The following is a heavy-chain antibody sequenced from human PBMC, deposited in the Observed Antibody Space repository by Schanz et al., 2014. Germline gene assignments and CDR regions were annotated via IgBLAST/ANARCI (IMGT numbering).Heavy chain of an antibody. Sequence: DVQLVDSGGGLVQPGGSLRLSCVASGVTFSSYAMSWVRQASGKGLEWVSAISGSGASTYYADSVKGRFTISRDNAKNLLYLQMNGLRAEDTAVYFCARDLSSLIQGDVWGKGTTVTVSS. D-gene: IGHD2-2*01. J-gene: IGHJ6*04. CDR1: GVTFSSYA. V-gene: IGHV3-23*04. CDR2: ISGSGAST. CDR3: ARDLSSLIQGDV.